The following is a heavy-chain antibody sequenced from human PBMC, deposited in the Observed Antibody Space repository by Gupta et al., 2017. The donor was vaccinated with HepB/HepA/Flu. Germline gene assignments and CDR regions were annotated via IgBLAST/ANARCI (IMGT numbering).Heavy chain of an antibody. CDR1: GFIFNNYA. V-gene: IGHV3-23*01. CDR3: AKVLFTSGTFPYDY. CDR2: ISGSGGGT. D-gene: IGHD1-1*01. J-gene: IGHJ4*02. Sequence: EVQLLESGGGLVQPGGSLRLSCAASGFIFNNYAMSWVRQAPGKGLEWVSGISGSGGGTFYTDSVKGRFTISRDNAKNTLYLQMNSLRAGDTAKYFCAKVLFTSGTFPYDYWGQGTLVAVSS.